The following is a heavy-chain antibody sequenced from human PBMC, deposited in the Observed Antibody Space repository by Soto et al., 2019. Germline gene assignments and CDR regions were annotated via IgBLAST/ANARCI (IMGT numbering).Heavy chain of an antibody. J-gene: IGHJ6*03. Sequence: ASVKVSCKASGFTFTSSAMQWVRQARGQRLEWIGWIVVGSGNTNYAQKFQERVTITRDMSTSTAYMELSSLRSEDTAVYYCAAGSGFNYYYYMDVWGKGTTVTVSS. V-gene: IGHV1-58*02. CDR1: GFTFTSSA. D-gene: IGHD2-15*01. CDR3: AAGSGFNYYYYMDV. CDR2: IVVGSGNT.